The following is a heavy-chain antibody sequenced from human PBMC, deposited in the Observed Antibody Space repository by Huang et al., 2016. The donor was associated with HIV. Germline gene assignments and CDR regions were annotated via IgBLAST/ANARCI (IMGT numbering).Heavy chain of an antibody. J-gene: IGHJ4*02. D-gene: IGHD3-10*01. CDR2: IYYSGST. V-gene: IGHV4-39*01. CDR3: ARHERWAMVRGVPQWGFDY. CDR1: GGSISSSSYS. Sequence: QLQLQESGPGLVKPSETLSLTCTVSGGSISSSSYSWGWIRQPPGKGLEWIGTIYYSGSTYYNPSLKCRVTISVDTSKNQFSLKLSSVTAADTAVYYCARHERWAMVRGVPQWGFDYWGQGTLVTVSS.